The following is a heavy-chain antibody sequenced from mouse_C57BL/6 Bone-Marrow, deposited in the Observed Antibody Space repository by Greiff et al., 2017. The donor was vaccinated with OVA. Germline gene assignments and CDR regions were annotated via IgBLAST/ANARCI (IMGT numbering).Heavy chain of an antibody. CDR1: GFTFSSYT. CDR2: ISGGGGNT. D-gene: IGHD2-3*01. V-gene: IGHV5-9*01. J-gene: IGHJ4*01. Sequence: EVKVEESGGGLVKPGGSLKLSCAASGFTFSSYTMSWVRQTPEKRLEWVATISGGGGNTYYPDSVKGRFTISRDNAKNTLYLQMSSLRSEDTALYYCARRWLLFYYAMDYWGQGTSVTVSS. CDR3: ARRWLLFYYAMDY.